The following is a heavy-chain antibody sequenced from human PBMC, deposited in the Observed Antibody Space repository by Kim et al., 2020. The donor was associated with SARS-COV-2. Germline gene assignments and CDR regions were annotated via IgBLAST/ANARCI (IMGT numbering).Heavy chain of an antibody. CDR1: GFTFSSYE. D-gene: IGHD5-18*01. J-gene: IGHJ4*02. CDR3: ARARYTYLDY. V-gene: IGHV3-48*03. CDR2: IGYDGTTI. Sequence: GGSLRLSCAASGFTFSSYEMNWVRQAPGKGLEWVSYIGYDGTTIKYADSLRGRVAISRDNAKKSVFLQMHSLRAEDTAVYYCARARYTYLDYWGQGTLVT.